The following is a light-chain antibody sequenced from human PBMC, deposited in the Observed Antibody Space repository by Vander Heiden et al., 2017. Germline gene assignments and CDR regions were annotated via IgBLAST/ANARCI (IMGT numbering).Light chain of an antibody. CDR3: SSYTGSNNLI. V-gene: IGLV2-8*01. CDR1: SNDVGGYNY. Sequence: QSALTRPPSASGSPGQSVTISCTGTSNDVGGYNYVSWYQPHPGKAPKLMIYEVSKRPSGVPDRFSGSKSGNTASLTVSGLQAEDEADYYCSSYTGSNNLIFGGGTKLTVL. CDR2: EVS. J-gene: IGLJ2*01.